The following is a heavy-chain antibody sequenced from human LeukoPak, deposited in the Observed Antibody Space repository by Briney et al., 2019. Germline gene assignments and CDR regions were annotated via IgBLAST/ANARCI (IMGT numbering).Heavy chain of an antibody. Sequence: PSQTLSLTCAVSGGSISSGGYSWSWIRQPPGKGLEWIGYIYHSGSTYYNPSLKSRVTISVDSSKNQFSLKLSSVTAADTAVYYCAREGDYYGDYDFVYWGQGTLVTVSS. J-gene: IGHJ4*02. D-gene: IGHD4-17*01. CDR1: GGSISSGGYS. V-gene: IGHV4-30-2*01. CDR3: AREGDYYGDYDFVY. CDR2: IYHSGST.